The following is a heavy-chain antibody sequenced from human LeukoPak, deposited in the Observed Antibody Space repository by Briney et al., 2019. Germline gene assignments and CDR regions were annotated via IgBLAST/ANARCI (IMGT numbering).Heavy chain of an antibody. CDR1: GYTFTGYY. D-gene: IGHD5-18*01. CDR3: ARDLDLRDTAMVTEAY. Sequence: ASVKVSCKASGYTFTGYYMHWVRQAPGQGLEWMGWINPNSGGTNYAQKFQGRVTMTRDASISTAYMELSRLRSDDTAVYYCARDLDLRDTAMVTEAYWGQGTLVTVSS. V-gene: IGHV1-2*02. J-gene: IGHJ4*02. CDR2: INPNSGGT.